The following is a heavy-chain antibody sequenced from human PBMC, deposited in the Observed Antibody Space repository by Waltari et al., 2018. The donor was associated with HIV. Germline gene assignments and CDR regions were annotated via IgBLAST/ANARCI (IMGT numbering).Heavy chain of an antibody. Sequence: EVQLVESGGGLVQPGGSLRLSCAASGFTFSSYSMNWVRQAPGKGLEWVSYIRSSSSTIYYADSVKGRFTISRDNGKNSLYLQMNSLRAEDTAVYYCARHKEGEGYNYWIYYYYYGMDVWGQGTTVTVSS. J-gene: IGHJ6*02. CDR2: IRSSSSTI. CDR1: GFTFSSYS. D-gene: IGHD5-18*01. V-gene: IGHV3-48*01. CDR3: ARHKEGEGYNYWIYYYYYGMDV.